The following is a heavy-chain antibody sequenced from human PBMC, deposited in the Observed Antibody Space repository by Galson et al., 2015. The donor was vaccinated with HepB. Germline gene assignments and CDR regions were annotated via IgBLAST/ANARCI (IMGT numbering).Heavy chain of an antibody. J-gene: IGHJ4*02. CDR1: GFTFSSYA. V-gene: IGHV3-23*01. CDR2: ISGSGGST. CDR3: AKDGAAAGQVDY. D-gene: IGHD6-13*01. Sequence: SLRLSCAASGFTFSSYAMSWVRQAPGKGLAWVSAISGSGGSTYYADSVKGRFTISRDNSKNTLYLQMNSLRAEDTAVYYCAKDGAAAGQVDYWGQGTLVTVSS.